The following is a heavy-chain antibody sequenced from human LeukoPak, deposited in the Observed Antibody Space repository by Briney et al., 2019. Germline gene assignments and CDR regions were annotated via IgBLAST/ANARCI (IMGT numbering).Heavy chain of an antibody. Sequence: GGSLRLSCAASGFTFSSYAMPWVRQAPGKGLEWVAVISYDGSNKYYADSVKGRFTISRDNSKNTLYLQMNSLRAEDTAVYYCARDYGDYGFYYFDYWGQGTLVTVSS. CDR1: GFTFSSYA. D-gene: IGHD4-17*01. V-gene: IGHV3-30-3*01. J-gene: IGHJ4*02. CDR2: ISYDGSNK. CDR3: ARDYGDYGFYYFDY.